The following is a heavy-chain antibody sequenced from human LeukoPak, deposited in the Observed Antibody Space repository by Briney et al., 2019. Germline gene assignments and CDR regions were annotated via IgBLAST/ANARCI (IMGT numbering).Heavy chain of an antibody. CDR2: IYYSGST. D-gene: IGHD3-9*01. V-gene: IGHV4-59*08. CDR3: ARDYDILTGSDY. CDR1: GGSISSYY. J-gene: IGHJ4*02. Sequence: SETLSLTCTVSGGSISSYYWSWIRQPPGKGLEGIGYIYYSGSTNYNPSLKSRVTISVDTSKNQFSLKLSSVTAADTAVYYCARDYDILTGSDYWGQGTLVTVSS.